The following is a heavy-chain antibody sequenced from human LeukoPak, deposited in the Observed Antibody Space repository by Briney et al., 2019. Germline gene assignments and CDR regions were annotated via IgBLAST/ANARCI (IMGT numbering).Heavy chain of an antibody. CDR3: AREILGANHPSIVFDP. CDR1: RGSFSGYY. J-gene: IGHJ5*02. Sequence: SDALSLTYALYRGSFSGYYLRWMGQPPGKEQEWIGEINHSGSTNYNPSLKNRVTISVDTSKNKFSLQLSSVTAADTAVYYCAREILGANHPSIVFDPWGREPWSPSPQ. D-gene: IGHD1-26*01. V-gene: IGHV4-34*01. CDR2: INHSGST.